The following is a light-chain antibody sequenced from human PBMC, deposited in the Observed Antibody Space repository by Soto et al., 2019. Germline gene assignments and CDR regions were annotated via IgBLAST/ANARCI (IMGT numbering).Light chain of an antibody. CDR2: EVN. J-gene: IGLJ7*01. CDR3: CSYAGGSTVV. CDR1: SSDVGTYTL. Sequence: QSALTQPASVSGSPGQSITISCTGTSSDVGTYTLVSWYQQHPGKAPKLVIYEVNKRPAGVSKRFSGSKSGNAASLTISGLQADDEADYYCCSYAGGSTVVFGGGTQLTVL. V-gene: IGLV2-23*02.